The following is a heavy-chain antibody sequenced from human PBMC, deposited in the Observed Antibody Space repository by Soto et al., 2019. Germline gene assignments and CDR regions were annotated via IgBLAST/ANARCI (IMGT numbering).Heavy chain of an antibody. CDR2: ISAGGSDT. J-gene: IGHJ4*02. V-gene: IGHV3-23*01. CDR3: ASVPIWCGSSGCYTEGFDS. CDR1: GFVFSDYA. Sequence: EVQLLDSGGGWVQPGGSLRLSCVASGFVFSDYAMSWVRQAPGKGLEWVSAISAGGSDTYYADSVKGRFTVSRVNSESTLYLQMNTLRAEDTAIYYCASVPIWCGSSGCYTEGFDSWGQGTLVTVSS. D-gene: IGHD2-2*01.